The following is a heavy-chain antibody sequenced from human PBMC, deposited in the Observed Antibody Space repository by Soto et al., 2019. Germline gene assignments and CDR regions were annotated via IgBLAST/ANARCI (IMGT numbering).Heavy chain of an antibody. Sequence: SETLYLTCAVSGYAISSGFHWGWLRPPPGKGLECIGCIYHSVTTYYNPSLKSRVTISVDTPKSQFSLTLRSVTAADTAVFYCPRGSVAAIGHCGQRTLVSFSS. D-gene: IGHD2-15*01. CDR1: GYAISSGFH. J-gene: IGHJ5*02. CDR2: IYHSVTT. CDR3: PRGSVAAIGH. V-gene: IGHV4-38-2*01.